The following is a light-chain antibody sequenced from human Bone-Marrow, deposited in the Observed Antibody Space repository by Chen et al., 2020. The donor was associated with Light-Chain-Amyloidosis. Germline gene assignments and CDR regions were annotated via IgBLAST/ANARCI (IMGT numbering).Light chain of an antibody. CDR2: EEY. CDR1: SGSIATNY. CDR3: QSYQGSRQGV. Sequence: NIILYQPHCVSDCPGKTVINSCTRSSGSIATNYVQWYQQRPGSSPTTVLYEEYQRRSGVLDRFYGSIDRASSAASLRIDGLKTEDESYYYCQSYQGSRQGVFGGGTKLTVL. V-gene: IGLV6-57*01. J-gene: IGLJ3*02.